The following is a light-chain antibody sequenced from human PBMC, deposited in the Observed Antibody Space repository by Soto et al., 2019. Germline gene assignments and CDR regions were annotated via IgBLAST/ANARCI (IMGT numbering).Light chain of an antibody. Sequence: DIQMTQSPSTLSGSVGDRVTITCRASQTISSWLAWYQQKPGKAPKLLIYKASTLKSGVPSRFSCSGSGTEFTLTIISLQPDDFATYYCQHYNSYSEAFGQGTKVDIK. J-gene: IGKJ1*01. CDR2: KAS. V-gene: IGKV1-5*03. CDR3: QHYNSYSEA. CDR1: QTISSW.